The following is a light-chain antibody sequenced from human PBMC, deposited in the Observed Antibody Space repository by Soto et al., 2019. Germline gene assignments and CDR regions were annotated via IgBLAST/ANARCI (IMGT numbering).Light chain of an antibody. CDR2: GNS. CDR3: QSYDSTLSARYV. J-gene: IGLJ1*01. V-gene: IGLV1-40*01. Sequence: QPVLTQPPSVSGAPGQRVTISCTGSSSNIGANYDVHWYQQRPGTAPKLLIFGNSNRPSGVPDRFSGSKSGTSASLAITGLQAEDEGDYYCQSYDSTLSARYVFGTGTTLTVL. CDR1: SSNIGANYD.